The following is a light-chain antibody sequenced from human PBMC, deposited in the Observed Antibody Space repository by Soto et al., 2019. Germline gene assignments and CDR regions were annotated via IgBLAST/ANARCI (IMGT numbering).Light chain of an antibody. CDR1: QDISSL. CDR3: QQFRSFPIT. Sequence: IPFAHPPSSPSPSLRGRVNLTFRASQDISSLLAWYQQKPGKAPKLLIYAASTLQNGVPSRFSGSGSGTDFTLTISSLQPEDLATYYCQQFRSFPITFGQGTRLEIK. CDR2: AAS. V-gene: IGKV1-9*01. J-gene: IGKJ5*01.